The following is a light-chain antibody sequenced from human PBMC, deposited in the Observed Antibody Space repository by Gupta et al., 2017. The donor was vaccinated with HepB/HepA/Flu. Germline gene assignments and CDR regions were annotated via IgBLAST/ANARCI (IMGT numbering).Light chain of an antibody. CDR1: QSVGGN. CDR2: SAS. J-gene: IGKJ1*01. CDR3: QQYTDWPPWT. V-gene: IGKV3-15*01. Sequence: EIVMTQSPATLPVSPGERATLSCRASQSVGGNLAWYQQKPGQPPRLLMYSASTRATGIPARFSGSGSGTEYTLTISSLQSEDFAVYYCQQYTDWPPWTFGQGTKVEIK.